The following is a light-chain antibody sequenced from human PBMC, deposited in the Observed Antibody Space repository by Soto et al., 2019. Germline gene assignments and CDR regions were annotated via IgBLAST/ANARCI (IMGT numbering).Light chain of an antibody. J-gene: IGKJ1*01. Sequence: ELVLTQSPGTLSLSPGEGATLSCRASQSVGSSYLAWYQQKPGQAPRLLIYGASSRATGIPDRFSGSGSGTDFTLTISRLEPEDFAVYYCQEYGNSRTFGQGTKVDI. CDR2: GAS. CDR1: QSVGSSY. V-gene: IGKV3-20*01. CDR3: QEYGNSRT.